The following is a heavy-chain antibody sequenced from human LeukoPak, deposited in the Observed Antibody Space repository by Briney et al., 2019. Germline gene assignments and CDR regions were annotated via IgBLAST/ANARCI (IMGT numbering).Heavy chain of an antibody. CDR1: GGSISSYY. J-gene: IGHJ4*02. D-gene: IGHD6-19*01. CDR2: IYTSGST. Sequence: SETLSLTCTVSGGSISSYYWSWIQQPAGKGLEWIGRIYTSGSTNYNPSLKSRVTMSVDTSKNQFSLKLSSVTAADTAVYYCASYKRGIAVAVDYWGQGTLVTVSS. CDR3: ASYKRGIAVAVDY. V-gene: IGHV4-4*07.